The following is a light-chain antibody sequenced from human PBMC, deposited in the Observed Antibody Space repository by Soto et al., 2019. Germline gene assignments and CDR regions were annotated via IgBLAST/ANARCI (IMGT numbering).Light chain of an antibody. CDR2: GAS. CDR1: QSVSSSY. Sequence: EIVLTQSPGTLSLSPGERATLSCRASQSVSSSYLYWYQQKPGQAPRHLIYGASSRATGITDRFSGSGSGIDFTLIISRLEPEDFAVYYCQQYDSSPLTFGGGTKVEIK. J-gene: IGKJ4*01. V-gene: IGKV3-20*01. CDR3: QQYDSSPLT.